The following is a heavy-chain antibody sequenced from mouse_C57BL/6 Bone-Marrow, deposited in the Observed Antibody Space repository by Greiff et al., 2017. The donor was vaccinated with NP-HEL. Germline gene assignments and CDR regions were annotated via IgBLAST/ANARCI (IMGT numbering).Heavy chain of an antibody. Sequence: QVQLQQSGAELARPGASVKMSCKASGYTFTSYTMHWVNQRPGQGLEWIGYINPSSGYPKYNQKFKDKATLTADKSSSTAYMQLSSLTSEDSAVYYCARSGLGAMDYWGQGTSVTVSS. D-gene: IGHD1-2*01. CDR1: GYTFTSYT. CDR2: INPSSGYP. V-gene: IGHV1-4*01. J-gene: IGHJ4*01. CDR3: ARSGLGAMDY.